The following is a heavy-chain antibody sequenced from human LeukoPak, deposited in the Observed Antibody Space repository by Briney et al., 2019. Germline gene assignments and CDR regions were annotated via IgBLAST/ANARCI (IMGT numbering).Heavy chain of an antibody. Sequence: PGGSLRLSCAPSGFTFTDYYMSWIRQAPGKGLEWVSYISSSSSYTNYADSVKGRFTISRDNAKNSLYLQMNSLRAEDTAVYYCGKCGNYYDSKGYYPHQNFDYWGQGTLVTVSS. CDR3: GKCGNYYDSKGYYPHQNFDY. CDR1: GFTFTDYY. J-gene: IGHJ4*02. D-gene: IGHD3-22*01. V-gene: IGHV3-11*06. CDR2: ISSSSSYT.